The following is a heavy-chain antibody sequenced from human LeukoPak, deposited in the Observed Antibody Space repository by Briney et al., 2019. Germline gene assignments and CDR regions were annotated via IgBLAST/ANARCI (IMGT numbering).Heavy chain of an antibody. CDR3: ARQPGVSSGYFPIDY. Sequence: SETLSLTCTVSGGSISSGDYYWGWIRQPPGKGLEWIGSIYYSGSTYYNPSLKSRVTISVDTSKNQFSLKLNSVTAADTAVYYCARQPGVSSGYFPIDYWGQGTLVTVSS. CDR2: IYYSGST. J-gene: IGHJ4*02. CDR1: GGSISSGDYY. D-gene: IGHD3-22*01. V-gene: IGHV4-39*01.